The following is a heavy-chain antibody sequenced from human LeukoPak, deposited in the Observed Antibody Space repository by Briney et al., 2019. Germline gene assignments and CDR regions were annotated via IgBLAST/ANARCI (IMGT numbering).Heavy chain of an antibody. CDR3: ARVQSGTYVHDY. Sequence: GGSLRLSCAASGITFSTYWMTWVRQAPGKGLEWVANIKKDGSDKYYVDSVRGRFTISRDNAKNSLYLQMNSLRAEDTAVYYCARVQSGTYVHDYWGQGTLVTVSS. J-gene: IGHJ4*02. V-gene: IGHV3-7*01. CDR2: IKKDGSDK. CDR1: GITFSTYW. D-gene: IGHD1-26*01.